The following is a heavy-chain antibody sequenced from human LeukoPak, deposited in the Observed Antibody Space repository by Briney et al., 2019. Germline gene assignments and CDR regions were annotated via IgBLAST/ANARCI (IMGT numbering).Heavy chain of an antibody. V-gene: IGHV3-21*01. J-gene: IGHJ5*02. CDR3: ARLTYDIVVVPAASKVGWFDP. D-gene: IGHD2-2*01. CDR1: GFTFSSYS. CDR2: ISSSSSYI. Sequence: GGSLRLSCAASGFTFSSYSMNWVRQAPGKGLEWVSSISSSSSYIYYADSVKGRFTISRDNAKNSLYLQMNSLRAEDTAVYYCARLTYDIVVVPAASKVGWFDPWGQGTLVTVSS.